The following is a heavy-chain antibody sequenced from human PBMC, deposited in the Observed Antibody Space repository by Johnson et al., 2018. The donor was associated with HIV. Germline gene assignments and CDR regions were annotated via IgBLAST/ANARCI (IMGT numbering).Heavy chain of an antibody. Sequence: QVQLVESGGGVVQPGRSLRLSCAASGFTFSSYAMHWVRQAPGKGLEWVAVISYDGSNKYYADSVKGRFTISRDNSKNTLYLQMNSLRPEDTAVYYCAKERAYIRSFDIWGQGTVVTVSS. V-gene: IGHV3-30*04. CDR3: AKERAYIRSFDI. CDR2: ISYDGSNK. D-gene: IGHD1-14*01. J-gene: IGHJ3*02. CDR1: GFTFSSYA.